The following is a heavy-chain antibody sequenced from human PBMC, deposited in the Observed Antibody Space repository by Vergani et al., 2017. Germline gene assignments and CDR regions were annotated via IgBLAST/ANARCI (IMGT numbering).Heavy chain of an antibody. CDR3: ARVGSNYASYYYYYMDV. D-gene: IGHD4-11*01. CDR1: GFTFSSYG. V-gene: IGHV3-33*08. CDR2: IWYDGSNK. Sequence: VQLLESGGDLVQPGGSLRLSCAASGFTFSSYGMHWVRQAPGKGLEWVAVIWYDGSNKYYADSVKGRFTISRDNSKNTLYLQMNSLRAEDTAVYYCARVGSNYASYYYYYMDVWGKGTTVTVSS. J-gene: IGHJ6*03.